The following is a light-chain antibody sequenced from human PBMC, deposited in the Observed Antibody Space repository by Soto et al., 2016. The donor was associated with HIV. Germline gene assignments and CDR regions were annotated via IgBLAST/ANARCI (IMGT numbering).Light chain of an antibody. V-gene: IGLV3-1*01. CDR2: QDT. CDR1: KLGNKF. Sequence: SYELTQPPSVSVSPGQTASITCSGHKLGNKFTYWYQQKPGQSPVLVIYQDTNRPSGIPERFSGSNSGNTATLTINRVEAGDEADYYCQVWDSVINSAVFGGGTKLAVL. J-gene: IGLJ2*01. CDR3: QVWDSVINSAV.